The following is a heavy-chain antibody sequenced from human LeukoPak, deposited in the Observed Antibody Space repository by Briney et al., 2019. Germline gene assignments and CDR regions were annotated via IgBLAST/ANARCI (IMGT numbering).Heavy chain of an antibody. D-gene: IGHD3-10*01. CDR2: ISAYNGNT. V-gene: IGHV1-18*01. CDR1: GYTFTSYG. Sequence: ASVKVSCKASGYTFTSYGISWVRQAPGQGLEWMGWISAYNGNTNHAQKLQGRVTMTTDTSTSTAYMELRSLRSDDTAVYYCARDSGDYYGAGSTFDYWGQGALVTVSS. J-gene: IGHJ4*02. CDR3: ARDSGDYYGAGSTFDY.